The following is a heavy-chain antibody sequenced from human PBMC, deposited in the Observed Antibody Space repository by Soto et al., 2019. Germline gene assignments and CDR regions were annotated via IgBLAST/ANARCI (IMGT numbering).Heavy chain of an antibody. CDR1: GGPFSSYH. D-gene: IGHD3-16*01. J-gene: IGHJ6*03. CDR3: AISYVPGYYYYMDV. V-gene: IGHV1-69*10. Sequence: ASVKVSCKASGGPFSSYHISWVRQAPGQGLEWVGRIIPILGRANNAQHFQGRVTMTEDTSTNTAYMELSSLRSEDTAVYYCAISYVPGYYYYMDVWGKGTTVTVSS. CDR2: IIPILGRA.